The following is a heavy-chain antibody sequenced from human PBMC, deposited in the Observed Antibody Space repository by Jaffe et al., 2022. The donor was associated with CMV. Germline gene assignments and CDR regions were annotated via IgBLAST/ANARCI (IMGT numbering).Heavy chain of an antibody. V-gene: IGHV1-2*02. D-gene: IGHD4-17*01. J-gene: IGHJ5*02. CDR1: GYTFTGYY. CDR3: ARGNDYGDYGASRWFDP. Sequence: QVQLVQSGAEVKKPGASVKVSCKASGYTFTGYYMHWVRQAPGQGLEWMGWINPNSGGTNYAQKFQGRVTMTRDTSISTAYMELSRLRSDDTAVYYCARGNDYGDYGASRWFDPWGQGTLVTVSS. CDR2: INPNSGGT.